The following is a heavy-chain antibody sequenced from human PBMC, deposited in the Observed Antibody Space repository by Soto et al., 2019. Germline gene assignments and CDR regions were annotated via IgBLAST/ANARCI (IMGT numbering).Heavy chain of an antibody. CDR2: INPSGGST. CDR3: ARERRQGEQQLARHFDY. D-gene: IGHD6-13*01. CDR1: GYTFTSYY. V-gene: IGHV1-46*01. J-gene: IGHJ4*02. Sequence: ASVKVSCKASGYTFTSYYMHWVRQAPGQGLEWMGIINPSGGSTSYAKKFQGRVTMTRDTSTSTVYMELSSLRSEDTAVYYCARERRQGEQQLARHFDYWGQGTLVTVSS.